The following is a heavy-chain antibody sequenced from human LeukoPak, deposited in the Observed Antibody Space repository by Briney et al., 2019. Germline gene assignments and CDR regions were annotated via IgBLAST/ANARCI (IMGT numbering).Heavy chain of an antibody. CDR1: GGSISSYY. Sequence: SETLSLTCTVSGGSISSYYWSWIRQPPGKGLEWIGYIYYSGSTNYNPSLKSRVTISVDTSKNQFSLKLSSVTAADTAVYYCARGVGWALKGGVRGVPKQSHAFDIWGQGTMVTVSS. J-gene: IGHJ3*02. CDR3: ARGVGWALKGGVRGVPKQSHAFDI. V-gene: IGHV4-59*08. CDR2: IYYSGST. D-gene: IGHD3-10*01.